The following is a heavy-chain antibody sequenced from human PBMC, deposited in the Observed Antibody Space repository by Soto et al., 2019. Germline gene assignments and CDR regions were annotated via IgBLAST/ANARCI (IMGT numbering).Heavy chain of an antibody. CDR1: GGTFSSYT. CDR2: IIPILGIA. D-gene: IGHD6-19*01. Sequence: QVQLVQSGAEVKKPGSSVKVSCKASGGTFSSYTISWVRQAPGQGLEWMRRIIPILGIANYAQKFQGRVTITADKSTSTAYMELSSLRSEDTAVYYCALHSSGWYGVDYWGQGTLVSVSS. CDR3: ALHSSGWYGVDY. V-gene: IGHV1-69*02. J-gene: IGHJ4*02.